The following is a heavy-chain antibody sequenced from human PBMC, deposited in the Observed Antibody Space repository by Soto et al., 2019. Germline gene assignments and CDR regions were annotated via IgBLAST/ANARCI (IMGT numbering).Heavy chain of an antibody. V-gene: IGHV3-23*01. D-gene: IGHD6-19*01. CDR3: ARDGGWIDY. Sequence: PGGSLRLSCAASGFTFSSYAMSWVRQAPGKGLEWVSAISDSGGTTYYADSVKGRFTISRDNAKNTLYLQMNSLRAEDTAVYYCARDGGWIDYWGQGTLVTVSS. CDR1: GFTFSSYA. J-gene: IGHJ4*02. CDR2: ISDSGGTT.